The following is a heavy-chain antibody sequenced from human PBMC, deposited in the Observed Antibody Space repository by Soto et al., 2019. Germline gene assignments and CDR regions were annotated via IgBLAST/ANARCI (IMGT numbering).Heavy chain of an antibody. CDR1: GGSFSGYY. J-gene: IGHJ3*02. V-gene: IGHV4-34*01. CDR2: INHSGST. Sequence: QVQLQQWGAGLLKPSETLSLTCAVYGGSFSGYYWSWIRQPPGKGLEWIGEINHSGSTNYNPSLKSRVTISVDTSKNQFSLKLSSVTAADTAVYYCASAYSSSSLDAFDIWDQGTMVTVSS. D-gene: IGHD6-6*01. CDR3: ASAYSSSSLDAFDI.